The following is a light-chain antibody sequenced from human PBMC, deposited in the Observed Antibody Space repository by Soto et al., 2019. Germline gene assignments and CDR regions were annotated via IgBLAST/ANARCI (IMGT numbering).Light chain of an antibody. CDR3: QQSYSTTIT. Sequence: DSQMTHSPSTLSASVGDRVTITCRASQSISRWLAWYQQKPGKAPNLLIHDGFSLQSGVPSRFSGSGAGTDFTLTISSLQPEDFATYYCQQSYSTTITFGQGTRLEIK. V-gene: IGKV1-5*01. CDR2: DGF. CDR1: QSISRW. J-gene: IGKJ5*01.